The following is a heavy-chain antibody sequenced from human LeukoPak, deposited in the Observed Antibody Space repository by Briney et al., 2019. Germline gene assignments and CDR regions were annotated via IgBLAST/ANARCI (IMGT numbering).Heavy chain of an antibody. CDR1: GFTFSGSA. CDR2: IRSKANSYAT. J-gene: IGHJ4*02. D-gene: IGHD1-26*01. Sequence: QPGGSLKLSCAASGFTFSGSAMHWVRQASGKGLEWVGRIRSKANSYATAYAASVKGRFTISRDDPKNTTYLQMNSLTTEDTAVYYCAGQGATGYWGQGTLVTVSS. CDR3: AGQGATGY. V-gene: IGHV3-73*01.